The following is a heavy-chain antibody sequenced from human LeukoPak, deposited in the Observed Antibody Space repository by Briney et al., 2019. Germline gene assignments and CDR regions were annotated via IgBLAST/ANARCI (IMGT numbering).Heavy chain of an antibody. CDR2: ISSGGAYT. CDR1: GFIFSSYG. CDR3: ARVPEVPDYYSYMDV. Sequence: GGSLRLSCTGSGFIFSSYGLFWVRQAPGKGLEWVSAISSGGAYTYYADSVKGRFTISRDNALNSVSLQMNGLRAEDTAIYYCARVPEVPDYYSYMDVWGKGTTVTVSS. V-gene: IGHV3-21*01. J-gene: IGHJ6*03.